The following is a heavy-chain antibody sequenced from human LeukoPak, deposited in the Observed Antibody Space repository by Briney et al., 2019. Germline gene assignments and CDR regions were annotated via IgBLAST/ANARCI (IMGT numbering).Heavy chain of an antibody. CDR3: ARGPQALTSLYAFDV. CDR2: INSDGSST. Sequence: QPGGSLRLSCAASGFTFGNYWMHWVRQAPGKGLVWVSRINSDGSSTTYADSVKGRFTISRDNAKNTLYLQMNSLRAEDTAVYSCARGPQALTSLYAFDVWGHGTMVTVSS. J-gene: IGHJ3*01. V-gene: IGHV3-74*01. CDR1: GFTFGNYW.